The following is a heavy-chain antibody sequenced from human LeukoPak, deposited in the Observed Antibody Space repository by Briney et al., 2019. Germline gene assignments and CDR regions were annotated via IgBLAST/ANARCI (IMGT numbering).Heavy chain of an antibody. CDR1: GGTFISYA. CDR3: ARVPVTNYYYYMDV. Sequence: SVKVSCKASGGTFISYAISWVRQAPGQGLEWMGGIIPIFGTANYAQKFQGRVTITTDGSTGTAYMELSSLRSEDTAVYYCARVPVTNYYYYMDVWGKGTTVTVSS. D-gene: IGHD4-11*01. CDR2: IIPIFGTA. J-gene: IGHJ6*03. V-gene: IGHV1-69*05.